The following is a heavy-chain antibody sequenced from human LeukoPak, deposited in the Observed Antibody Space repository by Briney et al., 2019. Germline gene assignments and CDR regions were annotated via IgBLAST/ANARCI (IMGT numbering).Heavy chain of an antibody. CDR3: ARPYYDDSSSYNGGSFDI. V-gene: IGHV4-59*08. Sequence: PSETLSLTCTVSGGSMSRFYWRWLRQPPGKGLVGIGYNYYSGSTNYNRSLKSRVTISVDTSKNQFLLEMSSVTAADTGGDYLARPYYDDSSSYNGGSFDIWGQGTMVTVSS. CDR1: GGSMSRFY. D-gene: IGHD3-22*01. J-gene: IGHJ3*02. CDR2: NYYSGST.